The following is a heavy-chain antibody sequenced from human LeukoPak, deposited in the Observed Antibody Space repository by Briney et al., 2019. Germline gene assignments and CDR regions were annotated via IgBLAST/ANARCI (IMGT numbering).Heavy chain of an antibody. Sequence: GGSLRLSCAASGFTFSSYGMHWVRQAPGKGLEWLSAIYSGSTTYYADSVKGRFTISRDNSKSTLYLQMNSLRTEDTAVYYCAKKGRSGWYFDYWGQGTLVTVSS. CDR1: GFTFSSYG. J-gene: IGHJ4*02. CDR3: AKKGRSGWYFDY. CDR2: IYSGSTT. D-gene: IGHD6-19*01. V-gene: IGHV3-NL1*01.